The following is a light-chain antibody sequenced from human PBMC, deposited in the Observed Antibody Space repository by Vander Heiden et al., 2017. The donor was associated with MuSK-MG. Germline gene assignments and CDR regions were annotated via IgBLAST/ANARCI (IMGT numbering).Light chain of an antibody. Sequence: DIQMTQSPSSLSASVGDRVTITCRASQSISSYLNWYQQKPGKAPKLLIYAASSLKSGVPSRFSGSGSGTDFTLTISRLQPEDFATYYCQHSDSTPFTFGRGTKVEIK. J-gene: IGKJ4*01. CDR1: QSISSY. V-gene: IGKV1-39*01. CDR2: AAS. CDR3: QHSDSTPFT.